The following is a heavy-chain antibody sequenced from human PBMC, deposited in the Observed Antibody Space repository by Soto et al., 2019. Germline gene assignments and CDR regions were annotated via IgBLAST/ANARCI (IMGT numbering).Heavy chain of an antibody. CDR3: ARDTIGSGSYSFAY. D-gene: IGHD1-26*01. V-gene: IGHV3-33*01. CDR1: GFIFNSFG. J-gene: IGHJ4*02. Sequence: GGSLRLSCAASGFIFNSFGMHWVRQAPGKGLEWVAVIWNDGSNTYYADSAKGRFTISRDNSENTVYLQMNSLRAEDTAVYYCARDTIGSGSYSFAYWGQGHLVTVSS. CDR2: IWNDGSNT.